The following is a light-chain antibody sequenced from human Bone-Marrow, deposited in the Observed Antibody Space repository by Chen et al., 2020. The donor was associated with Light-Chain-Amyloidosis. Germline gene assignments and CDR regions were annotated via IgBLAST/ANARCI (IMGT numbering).Light chain of an antibody. CDR1: NIGSTS. V-gene: IGLV3-21*02. CDR3: QVWDRSRDRPV. J-gene: IGLJ3*02. Sequence: SYVLTKPSSVSVAPGQTATIACGGNNIGSTSVHWYQQTPGQAPLLVVYDDSDRPSGIPERLSGSNSGNTATLTISRVEAGDEADYYCQVWDRSRDRPVFGGGTKLTVL. CDR2: DDS.